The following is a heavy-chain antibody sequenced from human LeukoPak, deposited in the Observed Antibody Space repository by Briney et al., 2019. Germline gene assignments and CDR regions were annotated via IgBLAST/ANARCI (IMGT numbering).Heavy chain of an antibody. CDR3: TGPSGNYSPDKFDY. CDR1: GFTFGDYA. Sequence: GGSLRLSCTASGFTFGDYAMSWVRQASGKGLEWVGRIRTRTNNYATAYAASVKGRFTISRDDSKNTAYLQMNSLKTEDTAVYYCTGPSGNYSPDKFDYWGQGTLVTVSS. J-gene: IGHJ4*02. CDR2: IRTRTNNYAT. D-gene: IGHD1-26*01. V-gene: IGHV3-73*01.